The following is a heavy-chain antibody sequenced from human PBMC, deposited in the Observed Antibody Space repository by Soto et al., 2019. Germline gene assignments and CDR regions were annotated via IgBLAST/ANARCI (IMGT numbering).Heavy chain of an antibody. CDR2: IYYSGST. D-gene: IGHD6-13*01. Sequence: TRSLDCTVSVGSISSGGYYWRWIRQHPGKGMEWIGYIYYSGSTYYNPSLKSRVTISVDTSKNQFSLKLGSVTAADTAVYYCARGYSSSWYYYYGMEVWGQGTTVT. CDR1: VGSISSGGYY. J-gene: IGHJ6*02. CDR3: ARGYSSSWYYYYGMEV. V-gene: IGHV4-31*03.